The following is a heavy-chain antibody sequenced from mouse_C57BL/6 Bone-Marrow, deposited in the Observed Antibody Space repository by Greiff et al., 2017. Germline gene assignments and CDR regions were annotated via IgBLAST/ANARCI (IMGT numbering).Heavy chain of an antibody. V-gene: IGHV1-50*01. CDR1: GYTFTSYW. CDR3: ASLLSYTSWDMDV. CDR2: IDPSDSYT. Sequence: QVQLQQPGAELVQPGASVKLSCKASGYTFTSYWMQWVQQRPGQGLEWIGEIDPSDSYTNYNQKFKGKATLTVDTSSSTAYMQLSSLTSEDSAVYYCASLLSYTSWDMDVWGTGTTVTVSS. J-gene: IGHJ1*03. D-gene: IGHD2-1*01.